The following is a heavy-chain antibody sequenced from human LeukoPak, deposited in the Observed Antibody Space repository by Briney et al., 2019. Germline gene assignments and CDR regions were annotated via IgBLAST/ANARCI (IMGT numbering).Heavy chain of an antibody. J-gene: IGHJ6*03. D-gene: IGHD2-15*01. V-gene: IGHV1-2*02. Sequence: GASVKVSCKSSGYTFNGYYMHWVRQAPGQGLEWMGWINPNSGGTNYAQKFQGRVTMTRDTSISTAYMELSRLRSDDTAVYYCARAGGSGYYYYYYMDVWGKGTTVTISS. CDR3: ARAGGSGYYYYYYMDV. CDR2: INPNSGGT. CDR1: GYTFNGYY.